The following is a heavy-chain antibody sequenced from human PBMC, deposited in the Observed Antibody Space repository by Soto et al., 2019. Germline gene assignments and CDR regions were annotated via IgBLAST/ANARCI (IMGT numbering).Heavy chain of an antibody. CDR3: ARGITLPTPLDY. D-gene: IGHD1-20*01. CDR2: INAGNGNT. V-gene: IGHV1-3*01. J-gene: IGHJ4*02. Sequence: EASVKVSCKASGYTFTSYAIHWVRQAPGQRLEWMGWINAGNGNTKYSQKFQGRVTITRDTSASTAYMELSSLRSEDTAVYYCARGITLPTPLDYWGQGTLVTAPQ. CDR1: GYTFTSYA.